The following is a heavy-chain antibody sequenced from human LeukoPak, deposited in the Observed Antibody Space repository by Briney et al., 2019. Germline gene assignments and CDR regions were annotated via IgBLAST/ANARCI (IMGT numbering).Heavy chain of an antibody. J-gene: IGHJ3*02. CDR2: ISYDGTTK. Sequence: GGSLRLSCAASGFTFSTYAMHWVRQAPGKGLEWVAVISYDGTTKYHADSVKGRFTISRDNSKNTLYLQMNTLRAEDTAVYYCARVRIVGSTYDAFAIWGQGTMVTVSS. D-gene: IGHD1-26*01. CDR3: ARVRIVGSTYDAFAI. CDR1: GFTFSTYA. V-gene: IGHV3-30-3*01.